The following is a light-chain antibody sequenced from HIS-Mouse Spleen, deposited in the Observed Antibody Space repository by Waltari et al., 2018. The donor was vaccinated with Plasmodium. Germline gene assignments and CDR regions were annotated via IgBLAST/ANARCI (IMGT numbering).Light chain of an antibody. CDR3: GTWDSSLSAGVV. CDR1: SSNIGHNY. CDR2: DTN. Sequence: QSVLTQPPSVSAAPGQKVTISCSGSSSNIGHNYVSCYQHLPGTAPKLLIYDTNKRPSGIPDRFAGSKAGTAATLGITGRQTGDEADYYGGTWDSSLSAGVVVGGGTKLTVL. J-gene: IGLJ2*01. V-gene: IGLV1-51*01.